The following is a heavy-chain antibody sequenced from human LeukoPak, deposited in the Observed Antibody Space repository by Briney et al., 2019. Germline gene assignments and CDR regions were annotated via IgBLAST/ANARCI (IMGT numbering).Heavy chain of an antibody. D-gene: IGHD4-17*01. CDR2: ISWNSGSI. V-gene: IGHV3-9*01. CDR3: AKELGVTTRYFDL. Sequence: GRSLRLSCAASGFTFDDYAMHWVRQAPGKGLEWVSGISWNSGSIGYADSVKGRFTISRDNAKNSLYLQMNSLRAEDTALYYCAKELGVTTRYFDLWGRGTLVTVSS. J-gene: IGHJ2*01. CDR1: GFTFDDYA.